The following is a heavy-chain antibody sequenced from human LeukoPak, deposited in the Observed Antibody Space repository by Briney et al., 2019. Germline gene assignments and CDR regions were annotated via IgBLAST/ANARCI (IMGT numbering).Heavy chain of an antibody. V-gene: IGHV4-31*03. D-gene: IGHD3-22*01. CDR1: GGSISSGGYY. J-gene: IGHJ5*02. Sequence: SETLSLTCTVSGGSISSGGYYWSWIRQHPGKDLEWIGYIYYSGSTYYNPSLKSRVTISVDTSKNQFSLKLSSVTAADTAVYYCARAYYYDSSGYSINWFDPWGQGTLVTVSS. CDR2: IYYSGST. CDR3: ARAYYYDSSGYSINWFDP.